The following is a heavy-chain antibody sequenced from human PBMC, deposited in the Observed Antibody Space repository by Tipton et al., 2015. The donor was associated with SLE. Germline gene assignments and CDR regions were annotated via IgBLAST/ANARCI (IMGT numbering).Heavy chain of an antibody. Sequence: SLRLSCAASGFSFSNFGIHWARQAPGKGLEWVSFIRYDGSNKLYGDSVKGRFTISRDNSKKTIYLQMNSLRPEDTAVYYCAKGGWGGGTHWGQGTLVTVSS. CDR2: IRYDGSNK. D-gene: IGHD3-16*01. V-gene: IGHV3-30*02. CDR1: GFSFSNFG. CDR3: AKGGWGGGTH. J-gene: IGHJ4*02.